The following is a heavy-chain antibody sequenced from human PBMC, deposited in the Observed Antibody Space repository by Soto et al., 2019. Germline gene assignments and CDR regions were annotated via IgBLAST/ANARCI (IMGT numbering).Heavy chain of an antibody. J-gene: IGHJ4*02. CDR1: GFTFSSYA. D-gene: IGHD4-17*01. V-gene: IGHV3-30-3*01. CDR3: ARDPRGGYGDYVIRTDY. CDR2: ISYDGSNK. Sequence: QVQLVESGGGVVQPGRSLRLSCAASGFTFSSYAMHWVRQAPGKGLEWVAVISYDGSNKYYADSVKGRFTISRDNSKNTLYLQMNSLRAEDTAVYYCARDPRGGYGDYVIRTDYWGQGTLVTVSS.